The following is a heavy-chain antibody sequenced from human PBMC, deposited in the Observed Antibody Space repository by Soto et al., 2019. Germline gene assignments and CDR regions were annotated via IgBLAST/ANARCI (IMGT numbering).Heavy chain of an antibody. J-gene: IGHJ5*02. CDR1: GGSIGTSAYY. V-gene: IGHV4-39*01. Sequence: SETLSLTCAVSGGSIGTSAYYWGWIRQAPGKGLEWIGSINHSGNTYLSPSLKDRVTMSVDTSKNSFSLKLRSATAADTDLYYCSRRAPEGFDPWGRGTLVTVSS. CDR3: SRRAPEGFDP. CDR2: INHSGNT.